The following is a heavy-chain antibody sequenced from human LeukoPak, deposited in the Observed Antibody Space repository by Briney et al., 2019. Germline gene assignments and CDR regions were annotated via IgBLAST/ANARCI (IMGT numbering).Heavy chain of an antibody. J-gene: IGHJ4*02. D-gene: IGHD6-13*01. V-gene: IGHV3-30*03. CDR2: ISYDGSNK. CDR1: GFTFSSYG. CDR3: ARVSGAEAATGGYFDR. Sequence: PGRSLRLSCAASGFTFSSYGMHWVRQAPGKGLEWVAVISYDGSNKYYADSVKGRFTISRDNSKNTLYLQMNSLSTEDTAVYYCARVSGAEAATGGYFDRWGQGTLVTVSS.